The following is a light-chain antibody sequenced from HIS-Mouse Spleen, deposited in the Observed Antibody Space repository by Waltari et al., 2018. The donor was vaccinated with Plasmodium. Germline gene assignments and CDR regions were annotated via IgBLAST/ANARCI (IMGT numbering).Light chain of an antibody. CDR1: SSDVGGYNY. CDR2: DVS. CDR3: CSYAGSYTLV. J-gene: IGLJ2*01. V-gene: IGLV2-11*01. Sequence: QSALTQPRSVSGSPGQSVTISCTGTSSDVGGYNYVSWYQQPPGKAPKLMIYDVSKRPSGVPDRFSGSKSGNTASLTISELQAEDEADYYCCSYAGSYTLVFGGGTKLTVL.